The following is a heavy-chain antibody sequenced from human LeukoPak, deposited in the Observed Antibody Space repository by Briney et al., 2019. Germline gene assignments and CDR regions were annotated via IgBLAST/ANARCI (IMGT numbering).Heavy chain of an antibody. V-gene: IGHV3-74*01. J-gene: IGHJ4*02. Sequence: GGSLRLSCSASGFTFDRYWMHWVRQTPGKRLVWVSRINQDGRYITYADFVQGRFTISRDTAKNTLFLQMNSLRAEDTAVYYCARESTVGGALQDWGQGALVIVSS. D-gene: IGHD1-26*01. CDR3: ARESTVGGALQD. CDR2: INQDGRYI. CDR1: GFTFDRYW.